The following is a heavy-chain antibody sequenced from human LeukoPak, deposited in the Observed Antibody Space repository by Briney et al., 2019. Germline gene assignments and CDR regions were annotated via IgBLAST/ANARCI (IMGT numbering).Heavy chain of an antibody. V-gene: IGHV4-38-2*02. J-gene: IGHJ4*02. CDR1: GYSISSGYY. D-gene: IGHD3-10*01. CDR3: ARARMDGSGSFPYYFDY. CDR2: IHHSGSA. Sequence: SETLSLTCIVSGYSISSGYYWGWIRPPPGKGLEWIGIIHHSGSAHYNPSLKSRVTISQDTSKNQFSLKLTSVTAADTAVHFCARARMDGSGSFPYYFDYWGQGSLVTVSS.